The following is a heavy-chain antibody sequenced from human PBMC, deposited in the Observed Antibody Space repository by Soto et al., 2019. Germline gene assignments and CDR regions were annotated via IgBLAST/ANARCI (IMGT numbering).Heavy chain of an antibody. CDR2: IIPIFGTA. J-gene: IGHJ3*02. D-gene: IGHD3-22*01. V-gene: IGHV1-69*13. Sequence: SVKVSCKASGYTFTSYGISWVRQAPGQGLEWMGGIIPIFGTANYAQKFQGRVTITADESTSTAYMELSSLRSEDTAVYYCARGLWYYDSSGYYYDAFDIWGQGTMVTVS. CDR1: GYTFTSYG. CDR3: ARGLWYYDSSGYYYDAFDI.